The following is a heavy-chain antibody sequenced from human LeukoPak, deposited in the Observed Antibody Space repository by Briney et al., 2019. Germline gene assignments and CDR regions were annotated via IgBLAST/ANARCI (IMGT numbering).Heavy chain of an antibody. J-gene: IGHJ4*02. V-gene: IGHV1-46*01. CDR1: GYTFTSYS. CDR3: ARDLGGVGATTDYFDY. CDR2: INPSGGST. D-gene: IGHD1-26*01. Sequence: ASVKVSCKASGYTFTSYSIHWVRQAPAQGLEWMAIINPSGGSTTYTQQFQGRITMTKGTSTSTVYMELSSLRSEDTAVYYCARDLGGVGATTDYFDYWGQGTLVTVSS.